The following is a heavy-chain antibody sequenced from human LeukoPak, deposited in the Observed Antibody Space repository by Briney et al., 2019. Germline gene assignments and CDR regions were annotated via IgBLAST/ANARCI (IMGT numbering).Heavy chain of an antibody. CDR2: ISYDGSNK. CDR3: ASTDRASGSYSVFDY. J-gene: IGHJ4*02. Sequence: GGSLRLSCAASGFTFSSYAMHWVRQAPGKGLEWVAVISYDGSNKYYADSVKGRFTISRDNSKNTLYLQMNSLRAEDTAVYYCASTDRASGSYSVFDYWGQGTLVTVSS. V-gene: IGHV3-30-3*01. D-gene: IGHD1-26*01. CDR1: GFTFSSYA.